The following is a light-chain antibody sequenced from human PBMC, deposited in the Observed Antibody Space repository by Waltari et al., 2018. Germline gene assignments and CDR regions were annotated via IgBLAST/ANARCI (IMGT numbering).Light chain of an antibody. J-gene: IGKJ2*01. Sequence: DIQMTQSPSTLSASVGDRVTITCRASQSINSWLAWYQQKPGKAPKLLIYKASSLESGVPSRFSGSGSGTEFTLTISSLQPEDFATYYCQQYNDYSYTFGQGTKLEIK. CDR3: QQYNDYSYT. CDR1: QSINSW. V-gene: IGKV1-5*03. CDR2: KAS.